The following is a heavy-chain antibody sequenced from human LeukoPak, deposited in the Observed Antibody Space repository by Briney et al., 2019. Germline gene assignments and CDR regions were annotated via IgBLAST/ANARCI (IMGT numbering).Heavy chain of an antibody. CDR1: GFTFDDYA. CDR2: ISWNSGSI. V-gene: IGHV3-9*01. J-gene: IGHJ4*02. Sequence: GGSLRLSCAASGFTFDDYAMHWVRQAPGKGLEWVSGISWNSGSIGYADSVKGRFTISRDNAKNSLYLQMNSLRAEDTALYYCATKRRPYCSGGSCYSFDYWGQGTLVTVSS. D-gene: IGHD2-15*01. CDR3: ATKRRPYCSGGSCYSFDY.